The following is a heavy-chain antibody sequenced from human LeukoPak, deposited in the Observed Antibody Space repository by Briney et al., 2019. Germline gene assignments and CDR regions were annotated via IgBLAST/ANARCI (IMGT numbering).Heavy chain of an antibody. D-gene: IGHD7-27*01. CDR2: IKQDGSEK. V-gene: IGHV3-7*01. CDR1: GFTFSSYW. J-gene: IGHJ4*02. Sequence: PGGSLRLSCAASGFTFSSYWMSWVRQAPGKGLEWVANIKQDGSEKYYVDSVKGRFTISRDNAKNSLYLQMNSLRAEDTAVYYCARMTAGGLHWGYLDYWGQGTLVAVSS. CDR3: ARMTAGGLHWGYLDY.